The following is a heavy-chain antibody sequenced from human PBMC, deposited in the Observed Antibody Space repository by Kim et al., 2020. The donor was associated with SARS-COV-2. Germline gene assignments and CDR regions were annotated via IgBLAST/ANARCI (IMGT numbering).Heavy chain of an antibody. V-gene: IGHV3-30*02. Sequence: YADSEKGRFTISRDNSKNTLYLQMNSLRAEDTAVYYCAKIIAVAPSFDYWGQGTLVTVSS. J-gene: IGHJ4*02. D-gene: IGHD6-19*01. CDR3: AKIIAVAPSFDY.